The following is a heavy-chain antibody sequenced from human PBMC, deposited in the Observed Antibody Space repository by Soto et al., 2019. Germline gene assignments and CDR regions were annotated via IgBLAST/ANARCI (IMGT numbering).Heavy chain of an antibody. CDR3: AKDRKDIVLVPAAIRTYYYYGMDV. D-gene: IGHD2-2*01. CDR1: GFTFSSYA. V-gene: IGHV3-30*04. J-gene: IGHJ6*02. Sequence: GGSLRLSCAASGFTFSSYAMHWVRQTPGKGLEWVAVISYDGSNKYYADSVKGRFTISRDNSKNTLYLQMNSLRAEDTAVYYCAKDRKDIVLVPAAIRTYYYYGMDVWGQGTTVTV. CDR2: ISYDGSNK.